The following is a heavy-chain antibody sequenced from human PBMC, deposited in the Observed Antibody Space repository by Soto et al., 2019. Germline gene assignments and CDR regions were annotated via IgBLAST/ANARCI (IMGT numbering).Heavy chain of an antibody. CDR3: ARQSSSSWEFDY. V-gene: IGHV5-51*01. CDR1: GYNYTSYW. CDR2: IYPGDSDT. Sequence: GESLKISFKGSGYNYTSYWICWERQMPGKGLEWMGIIYPGDSDTRYSPSFQGQVTISADKSISTAYLQWSSLKASDTAMYYCARQSSSSWEFDYWGQGTLVTVSS. D-gene: IGHD6-13*01. J-gene: IGHJ4*02.